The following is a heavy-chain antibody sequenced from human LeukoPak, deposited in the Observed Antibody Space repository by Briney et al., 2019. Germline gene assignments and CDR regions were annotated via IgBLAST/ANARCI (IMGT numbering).Heavy chain of an antibody. Sequence: PGGSLRLSCAASGSTFGNYYMSWVRQAPGKGLEWVANIKHDGNWKFYADSVKGRFTVSRDNAEESVYLHMSSLRAEDTAMYYCAREGDSSASLGDYWGQGILVTVSS. CDR1: GSTFGNYY. CDR2: IKHDGNWK. V-gene: IGHV3-7*03. J-gene: IGHJ4*02. CDR3: AREGDSSASLGDY. D-gene: IGHD6-19*01.